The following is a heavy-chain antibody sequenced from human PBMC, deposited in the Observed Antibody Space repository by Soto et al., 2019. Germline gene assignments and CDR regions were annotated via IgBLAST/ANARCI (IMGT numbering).Heavy chain of an antibody. V-gene: IGHV3-23*01. CDR1: GFTFSSYA. D-gene: IGHD2-15*01. J-gene: IGHJ5*02. Sequence: GVSLRLSWAASGFTFSSYAVSWVLQAPGKGLEWVSAISGSGGSTYYADSVKGRFTISRDNSKNTLYLQMNSLRADDTAVYYCAKPSRHGYCSGGSCPDLNWFDPWGQGTLVTVSS. CDR2: ISGSGGST. CDR3: AKPSRHGYCSGGSCPDLNWFDP.